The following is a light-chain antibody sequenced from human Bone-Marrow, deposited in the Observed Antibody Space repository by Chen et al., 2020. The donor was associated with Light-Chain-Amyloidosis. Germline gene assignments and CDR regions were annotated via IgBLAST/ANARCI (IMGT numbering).Light chain of an antibody. CDR2: DDR. V-gene: IGLV3-21*02. CDR3: QVWDRSSDRPV. CDR1: NIGSAA. J-gene: IGLJ3*02. Sequence: SYVLTQPPSVSVAPGQTARITCEGDNIGSAAVHWYQHKPGQAPVLVVYDDRDRPSGIPERFSGSNSGNTATLTISRVEAGDEADYYWQVWDRSSDRPVFGGGTKLTVL.